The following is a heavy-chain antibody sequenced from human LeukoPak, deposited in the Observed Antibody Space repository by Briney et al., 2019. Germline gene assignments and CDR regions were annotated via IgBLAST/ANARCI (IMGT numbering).Heavy chain of an antibody. CDR3: ARRYCSSTSCYNEVSNVPMFDP. D-gene: IGHD2-2*02. CDR1: GGSISSSSYY. J-gene: IGHJ5*02. Sequence: SETLSLTCTVSGGSISSSSYYWGWIRQPPGKGLEWIGSIYYSGSTYYNPSLKSRVTISVDTSKNQFSLKLSSVTAADTAVYYCARRYCSSTSCYNEVSNVPMFDPWGQGTLVTVSS. V-gene: IGHV4-39*07. CDR2: IYYSGST.